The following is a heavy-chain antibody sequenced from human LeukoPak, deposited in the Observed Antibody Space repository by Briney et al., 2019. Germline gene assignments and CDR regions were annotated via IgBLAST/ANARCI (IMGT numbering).Heavy chain of an antibody. V-gene: IGHV4-34*01. CDR2: INHSGST. J-gene: IGHJ2*01. Sequence: PSETLSLTCAVYGGSFSGYYWSWIRQPPGKGLEWIGEINHSGSTNYNLSLKSRVTISVDTSKNQFSLKLSSVTAADTAVYYCARRRVVVVAATVPSLKRYWYFDLWGRGTLVTVSS. CDR3: ARRRVVVVAATVPSLKRYWYFDL. CDR1: GGSFSGYY. D-gene: IGHD2-15*01.